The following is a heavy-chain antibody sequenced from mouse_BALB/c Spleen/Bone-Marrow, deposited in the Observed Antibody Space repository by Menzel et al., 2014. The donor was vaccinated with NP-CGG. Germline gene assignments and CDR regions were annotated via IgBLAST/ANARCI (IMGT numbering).Heavy chain of an antibody. CDR3: AREGLWDISYTMDY. Sequence: EVQGVESGGGSVKPGGSLKPSCAASGFTFSSYVMSRVRQSPEKRLEWVAEVSSGGNYTYYPDTVTSRFTISRDNAKNTLYLEMSSLRSEDTAIYYCAREGLWDISYTMDYWGQGTSVTVSS. D-gene: IGHD4-1*01. V-gene: IGHV5-9-4*01. J-gene: IGHJ4*01. CDR1: GFTFSSYV. CDR2: VSSGGNYT.